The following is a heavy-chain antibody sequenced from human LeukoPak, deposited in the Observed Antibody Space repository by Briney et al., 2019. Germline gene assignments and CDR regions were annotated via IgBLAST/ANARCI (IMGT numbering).Heavy chain of an antibody. V-gene: IGHV4-38-2*02. CDR1: GYSISSDYY. J-gene: IGHJ5*02. Sequence: KPSETLSLTCTVSGYSISSDYYWGWIRQPPGKGLEWIGSIYHSGSTYYNPSLKSRVTISVDTSKNQFSLKLSSVTAADTAVYYCARVVKYSSSSLWFDPWGQGTLVTVSS. D-gene: IGHD6-6*01. CDR3: ARVVKYSSSSLWFDP. CDR2: IYHSGST.